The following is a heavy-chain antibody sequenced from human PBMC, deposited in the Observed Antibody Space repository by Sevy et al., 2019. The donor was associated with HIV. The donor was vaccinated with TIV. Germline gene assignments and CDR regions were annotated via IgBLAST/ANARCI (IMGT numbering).Heavy chain of an antibody. Sequence: GGSLRLSCAASGFTFRSYAMSWVRQAPGKGLEWVAYISYDRSDKNYADSVKGRFTISRDNSKNTVFLQLNSLRPEDTAVYYCARVFSSYYFDYWGQGTLVTVSS. CDR2: ISYDRSDK. CDR1: GFTFRSYA. V-gene: IGHV3-30*01. CDR3: ARVFSSYYFDY. J-gene: IGHJ4*02.